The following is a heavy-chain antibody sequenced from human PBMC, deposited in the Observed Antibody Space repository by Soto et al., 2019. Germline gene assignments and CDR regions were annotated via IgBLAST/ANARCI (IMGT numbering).Heavy chain of an antibody. D-gene: IGHD2-2*01. CDR3: ARAAGYCSSTSCYYYYYYGMDV. CDR2: IYYSGST. CDR1: GGSISSYY. V-gene: IGHV4-59*01. Sequence: SETLSLTRTVSGGSISSYYWSWIRQPPGKGLEWIGYIYYSGSTNYNPSLKSRVTISVDTSKNQFSLKLSSVTAAGTAVYYCARAAGYCSSTSCYYYYYYGMDVWGQGTTVTVS. J-gene: IGHJ6*02.